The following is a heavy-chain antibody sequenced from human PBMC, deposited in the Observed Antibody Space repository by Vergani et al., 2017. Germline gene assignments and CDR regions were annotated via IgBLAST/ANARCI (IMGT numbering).Heavy chain of an antibody. CDR3: ARHSTVEWLVKLGWIDP. D-gene: IGHD6-19*01. Sequence: QLQLQESGPGLVKPSATLSLTCSVSGASIRSSNYYWGWIRQPPGKGLEWIASIYYIGSTYYNPSLKSRVTISVDTSKNQFSLKLSSVTAADTAVYVCARHSTVEWLVKLGWIDPWGQGILVTVSS. V-gene: IGHV4-39*01. CDR2: IYYIGST. J-gene: IGHJ5*02. CDR1: GASIRSSNYY.